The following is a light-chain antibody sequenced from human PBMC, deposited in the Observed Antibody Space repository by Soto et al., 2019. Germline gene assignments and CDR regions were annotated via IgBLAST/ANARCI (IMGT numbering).Light chain of an antibody. V-gene: IGKV3-11*01. CDR2: DAS. CDR1: QSVSSY. Sequence: EIVLTQSPATLSLSPGERATLSCRASQSVSSYLAWYQQKPGQAPRLLIYDASNRATGIPARFSGSGSGTDFTLAISSLEPEDVAVYYCQQRSNWPPSWTFGQGNKVEIK. J-gene: IGKJ1*01. CDR3: QQRSNWPPSWT.